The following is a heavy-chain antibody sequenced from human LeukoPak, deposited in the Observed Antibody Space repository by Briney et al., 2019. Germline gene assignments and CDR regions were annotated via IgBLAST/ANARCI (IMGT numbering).Heavy chain of an antibody. Sequence: PSQTLSLTCTVSGGSISSGGYSWSWIRQHPGKGLEWIGYIYYSGSTYYNPSLKSRVTISVDTSKNQFSLKLSSVTAADTAVYYCARHLTLSSGWYEDNYYFDYWGQGTLVTVSS. CDR3: ARHLTLSSGWYEDNYYFDY. V-gene: IGHV4-30-2*03. D-gene: IGHD6-19*01. J-gene: IGHJ4*02. CDR1: GGSISSGGYS. CDR2: IYYSGST.